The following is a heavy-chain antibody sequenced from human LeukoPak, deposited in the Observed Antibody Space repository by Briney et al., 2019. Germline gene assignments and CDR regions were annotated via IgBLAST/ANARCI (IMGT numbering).Heavy chain of an antibody. CDR1: GFTFSNYW. D-gene: IGHD3-16*01. CDR3: ARGGGLDV. CDR2: IKEDGSEI. V-gene: IGHV3-7*03. Sequence: GGSLRLSCAASGFTFSNYWMTWVRQAPGKGLEWVANIKEDGSEIFYVDSVKGRFTISRDNAKNSLYLQMSNLRAEDTAVCFCARGGGLDVWGQGATVTVSS. J-gene: IGHJ6*02.